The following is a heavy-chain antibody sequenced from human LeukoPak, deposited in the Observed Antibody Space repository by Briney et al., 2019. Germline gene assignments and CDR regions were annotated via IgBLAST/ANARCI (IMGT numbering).Heavy chain of an antibody. D-gene: IGHD3-3*01. CDR3: ARVGVDYDFWSGYYTDY. V-gene: IGHV3-21*01. Sequence: ETLSLTCAVYGGSFSGYYWSWIRQPPGKGLEWVSSISSSSSYIYYADSVKGRFTISRDNAKNSLYLQMNSLRAEDTAVYYCARVGVDYDFWSGYYTDYWGQGTLVTVSS. CDR2: ISSSSSYI. CDR1: GGSFSGYY. J-gene: IGHJ4*02.